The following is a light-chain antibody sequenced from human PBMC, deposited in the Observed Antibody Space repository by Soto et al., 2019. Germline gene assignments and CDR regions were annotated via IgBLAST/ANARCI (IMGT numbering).Light chain of an antibody. CDR2: EGN. CDR3: FSYSGSPTSYV. J-gene: IGLJ1*01. V-gene: IGLV2-23*01. Sequence: QSALTQPASVSGSPGQSITFSCTVASSDVGSYNLVSWYQQHPGKAPKFMIYEGNKRPSGVSDRFSGSQSGNTASLTISGPQAEDQADYYCFSYSGSPTSYVFGTGTKVTVL. CDR1: SSDVGSYNL.